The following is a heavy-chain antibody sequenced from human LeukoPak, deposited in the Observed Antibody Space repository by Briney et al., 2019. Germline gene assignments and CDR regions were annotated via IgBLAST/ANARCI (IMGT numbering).Heavy chain of an antibody. V-gene: IGHV4-59*08. CDR2: IYYSGST. J-gene: IGHJ5*02. D-gene: IGHD2-21*02. Sequence: SETLTLTCTVSGGSVSSYYWSWIRQPPGKGLEWIAYIYYSGSTKYNPSLKSRVTISLDRSKNQFSLKLRSVTAADTAVYYCARLQVHCGGDCYTRWFDPWGQGILVTVSS. CDR1: GGSVSSYY. CDR3: ARLQVHCGGDCYTRWFDP.